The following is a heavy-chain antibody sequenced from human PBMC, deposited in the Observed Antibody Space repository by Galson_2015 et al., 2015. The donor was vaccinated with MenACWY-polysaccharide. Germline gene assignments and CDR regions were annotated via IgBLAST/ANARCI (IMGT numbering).Heavy chain of an antibody. J-gene: IGHJ5*02. CDR1: GYTFTGYY. CDR3: ARGPRENPRWSGGRGWFDP. D-gene: IGHD3-3*01. Sequence: SVKVSCKASGYTFTGYYMHWVRQAPGQGLEWMGRINPNSGGTNYAQKFQGRVTMTRDTSISTAYMELSRLRSDDTAVYYCARGPRENPRWSGGRGWFDPWGQGTLVTVSS. V-gene: IGHV1-2*06. CDR2: INPNSGGT.